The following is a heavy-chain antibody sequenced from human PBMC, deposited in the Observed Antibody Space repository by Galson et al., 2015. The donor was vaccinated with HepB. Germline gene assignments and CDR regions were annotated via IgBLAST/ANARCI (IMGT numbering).Heavy chain of an antibody. CDR1: GYTFTSYY. J-gene: IGHJ4*02. V-gene: IGHV1-46*01. CDR3: AKGGSDWYSFDY. D-gene: IGHD6-19*01. Sequence: SVKVSCKASGYTFTSYYMHWVRQAPGQGLEWMGIINPSGGSTTYAQKFQGRVTMTRDTSMSTVYMELSSLRSEDTAVYYCAKGGSDWYSFDYWGQGTLVTVSS. CDR2: INPSGGST.